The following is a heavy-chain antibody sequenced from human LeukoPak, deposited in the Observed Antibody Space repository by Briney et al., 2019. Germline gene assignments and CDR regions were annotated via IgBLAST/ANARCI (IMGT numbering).Heavy chain of an antibody. Sequence: SETLSLTCAVFGGSISSSSYYWGWIRQPPGKGLEWIGSIYHSGSTYYNPSLKSRVTISVDTSKNQFSLKLSSVTAADTAVYYCASYSRGYGSGSYDYWGQGTLVTVSS. D-gene: IGHD3-10*01. CDR1: GGSISSSSYY. V-gene: IGHV4-39*07. CDR2: IYHSGST. J-gene: IGHJ4*02. CDR3: ASYSRGYGSGSYDY.